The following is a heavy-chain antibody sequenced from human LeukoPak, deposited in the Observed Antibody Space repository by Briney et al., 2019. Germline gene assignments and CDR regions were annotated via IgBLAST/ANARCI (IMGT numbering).Heavy chain of an antibody. D-gene: IGHD6-13*01. CDR3: ARGLLPGIRYNSSWKRYYYYGMDV. V-gene: IGHV4-34*01. Sequence: SETLSLTCAVYGGSFSGYYWSWIRQPPGKGLEWIGEINHSGSTNYNPSLKSRVTISVDTSKNQFSLKLSSVTAADTAVYYCARGLLPGIRYNSSWKRYYYYGMDVWGQGTTVTVSS. CDR2: INHSGST. CDR1: GGSFSGYY. J-gene: IGHJ6*02.